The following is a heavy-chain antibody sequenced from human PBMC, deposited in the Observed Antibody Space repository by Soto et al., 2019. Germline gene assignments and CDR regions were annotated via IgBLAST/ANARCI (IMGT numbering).Heavy chain of an antibody. CDR1: GGSISSSSYY. CDR2: IYYSGST. V-gene: IGHV4-39*07. Sequence: PSETLSLTCTVSGGSISSSSYYWGWIRQPPGKGLEWIGSIYYSGSTNYNPSLKSRVTISVDTSKNQFSLKLSSVTAADTAVYYCARGYSGYDSSWFDPWGQGTLVTVS. J-gene: IGHJ5*02. D-gene: IGHD5-12*01. CDR3: ARGYSGYDSSWFDP.